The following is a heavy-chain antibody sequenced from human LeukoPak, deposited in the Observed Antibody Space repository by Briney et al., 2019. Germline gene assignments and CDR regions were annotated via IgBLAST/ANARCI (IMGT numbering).Heavy chain of an antibody. CDR2: IYTSGST. J-gene: IGHJ6*03. D-gene: IGHD2-2*02. CDR3: ARHGTDIVVVPAALPYYYYYMDV. Sequence: SETLSLTCTVSGGSISSYYWSWIRQPPGKGLEWIGYIYTSGSTNYNPSLKSRVTISVDTSKNQFSLKLSSVTAADTAVYYCARHGTDIVVVPAALPYYYYYMDVWGKGTTVTVPS. CDR1: GGSISSYY. V-gene: IGHV4-4*09.